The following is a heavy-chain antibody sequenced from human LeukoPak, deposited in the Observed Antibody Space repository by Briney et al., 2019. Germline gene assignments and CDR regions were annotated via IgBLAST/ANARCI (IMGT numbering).Heavy chain of an antibody. D-gene: IGHD3-10*01. CDR3: ARAPRDYYGSGSYPVWFDP. V-gene: IGHV4-38-2*02. CDR2: ISHTGSS. Sequence: PSETLSLTCTVSGYSISNGHYWGWIRQPPGKGLEWIGSISHTGSSYYNPSLKSRVTISVDTSKNQFSLKLSSVTAADTAVYYCARAPRDYYGSGSYPVWFDPWGQGTLVTVSS. CDR1: GYSISNGHY. J-gene: IGHJ5*02.